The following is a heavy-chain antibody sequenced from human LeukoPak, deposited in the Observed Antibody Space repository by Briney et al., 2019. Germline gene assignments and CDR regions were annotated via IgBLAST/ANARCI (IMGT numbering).Heavy chain of an antibody. CDR3: ARAGPAQMVDFDY. D-gene: IGHD3-10*01. V-gene: IGHV1-2*02. CDR1: GYTFSGTGWY. Sequence: GASLKVSCKASGYTFSGTGWYLYWLRQAPGQGLECMGWIYPYTGATHYAQKFQGRVAMTRDTSISTAYMELSRLRPDDTAVYYCARAGPAQMVDFDYWGQGTLVTVSS. CDR2: IYPYTGAT. J-gene: IGHJ4*02.